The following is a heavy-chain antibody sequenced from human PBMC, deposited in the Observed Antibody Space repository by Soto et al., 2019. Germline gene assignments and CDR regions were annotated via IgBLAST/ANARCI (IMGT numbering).Heavy chain of an antibody. CDR2: IIPIFGTA. Sequence: SVKVSCKASGGTFSSYAISWVRQAPGQGLEWMGGIIPIFGTANYAQKFQGRVTITADESTSTAYMELSSLRSEDTTVYYCARAGRPNYDFLSGYFGVYYYYGMDVWGQGTTVTVSS. CDR3: ARAGRPNYDFLSGYFGVYYYYGMDV. V-gene: IGHV1-69*13. J-gene: IGHJ6*02. D-gene: IGHD3-9*01. CDR1: GGTFSSYA.